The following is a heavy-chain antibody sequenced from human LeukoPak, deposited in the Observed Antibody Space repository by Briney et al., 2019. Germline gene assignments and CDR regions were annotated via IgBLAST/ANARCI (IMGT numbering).Heavy chain of an antibody. J-gene: IGHJ6*03. Sequence: PGGSLRLSCAASGFTFDDYAMHWVRQAPGKGLEWVSGISWNSGSIGYADSVKGRFTISRDNAKNSLYLQMDGLRAEDTALYYCAKGYYYYYMDVWGKGTTVTVSS. CDR1: GFTFDDYA. V-gene: IGHV3-9*01. CDR3: AKGYYYYYMDV. CDR2: ISWNSGSI.